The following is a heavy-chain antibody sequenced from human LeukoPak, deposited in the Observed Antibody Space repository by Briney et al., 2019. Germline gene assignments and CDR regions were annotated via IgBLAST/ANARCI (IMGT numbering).Heavy chain of an antibody. CDR1: GYTLTEFS. CDR2: FDPEDGET. V-gene: IGHV1-24*01. Sequence: ASVKVSCKVSGYTLTEFSMHWVRQAPGKGLEWMGGFDPEDGETIYAQKFQGRVTMTEDTSTDTAYMELSSLRSEDTAVYYCATDVNLWFGKGAGGTNFDYWGQGTLVTVSS. D-gene: IGHD3-10*01. CDR3: ATDVNLWFGKGAGGTNFDY. J-gene: IGHJ4*02.